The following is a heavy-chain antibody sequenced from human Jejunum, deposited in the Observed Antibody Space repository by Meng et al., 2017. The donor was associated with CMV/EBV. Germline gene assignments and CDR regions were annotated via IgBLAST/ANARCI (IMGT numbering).Heavy chain of an antibody. V-gene: IGHV1-8*01. CDR2: VDPNSGNT. D-gene: IGHD2-15*01. J-gene: IGHJ4*02. Sequence: TTSGYTFTNSDISWVRQAPGQGLEWMGWVDPNSGNTAYAQKFQGRVTMTSNTSISTAYMELSSLRSEDTAVYYCARRPKYCTSASCWGQGTLVTVSS. CDR1: GYTFTNSD. CDR3: ARRPKYCTSASC.